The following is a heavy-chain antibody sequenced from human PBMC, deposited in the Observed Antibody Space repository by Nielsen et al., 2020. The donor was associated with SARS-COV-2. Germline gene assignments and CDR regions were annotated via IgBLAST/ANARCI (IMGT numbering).Heavy chain of an antibody. V-gene: IGHV3-33*08. CDR2: IWYDGSNK. Sequence: GESLKISCAASGFTFSTYGMHWVRQAPGTGLEWVAVIWYDGSNKYYGDSVKGRFTISRDNSKNTLYLQMNSLRVEDTAMYYCARDFSPVTMVRGWGMDVWGQGTTVTVSS. CDR1: GFTFSTYG. CDR3: ARDFSPVTMVRGWGMDV. J-gene: IGHJ6*02. D-gene: IGHD3-10*01.